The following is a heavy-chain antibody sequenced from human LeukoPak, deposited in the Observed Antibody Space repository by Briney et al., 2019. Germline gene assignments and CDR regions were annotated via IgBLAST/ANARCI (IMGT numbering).Heavy chain of an antibody. V-gene: IGHV3-48*04. CDR1: GFTFSSYS. J-gene: IGHJ4*02. CDR3: AREPYYYDSSGSFHYFDY. Sequence: GGSLRLSCAASGFTFSSYSMNWVRQAPGKGLEWVSYISSSSSTIYYADSVKGRFTISRDNAKNSLYLQMNSLRAEDTAVYYCAREPYYYDSSGSFHYFDYWGQGTLVTVSS. D-gene: IGHD3-22*01. CDR2: ISSSSSTI.